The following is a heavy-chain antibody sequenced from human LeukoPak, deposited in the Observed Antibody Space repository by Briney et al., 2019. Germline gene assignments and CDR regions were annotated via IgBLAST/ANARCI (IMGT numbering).Heavy chain of an antibody. CDR3: ARLPKGTYVSFDR. CDR1: GYSFSDYY. CDR2: VDPEDGDT. D-gene: IGHD3-16*01. V-gene: IGHV1-69-2*01. Sequence: ASVKVSCKVLGYSFSDYYTHWVPQAPRKGLVWMGFVDPEDGDTMYAAKFQGRLTITADMSKDTAYMELRDLRSDDTAVYYCARLPKGTYVSFDRWGQGTLVTVSS. J-gene: IGHJ4*02.